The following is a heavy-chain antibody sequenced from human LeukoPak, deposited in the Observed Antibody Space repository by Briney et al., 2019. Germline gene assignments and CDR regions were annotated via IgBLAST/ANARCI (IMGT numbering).Heavy chain of an antibody. D-gene: IGHD3-22*01. J-gene: IGHJ4*02. CDR2: VYSSGVG. V-gene: IGHV4-4*07. CDR3: AREEFLHEIDSSGYFVY. Sequence: PSETLSLTCTVSGGSITGYYWNWIRQPAGQGLEWLGRVYSSGVGNYNPSLTSRVTMSVDTSKNEFSLKLTSLTAADTAVYYCAREEFLHEIDSSGYFVYWGQGTLVTVSS. CDR1: GGSITGYY.